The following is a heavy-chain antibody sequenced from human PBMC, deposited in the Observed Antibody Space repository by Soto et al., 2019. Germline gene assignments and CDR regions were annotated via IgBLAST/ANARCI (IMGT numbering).Heavy chain of an antibody. J-gene: IGHJ5*02. CDR1: GYSFSSYW. V-gene: IGHV5-10-1*01. D-gene: IGHD5-18*01. Sequence: HVESLKISCKGSGYSFSSYWISWVREMAGKGLEWMGRIDPSDSYTNYSPSFQGHVTISADKSISTAYLQWSSLKASDTAMYYCARLHTAMVRDDWFDPWGQGTLVTSPQ. CDR3: ARLHTAMVRDDWFDP. CDR2: IDPSDSYT.